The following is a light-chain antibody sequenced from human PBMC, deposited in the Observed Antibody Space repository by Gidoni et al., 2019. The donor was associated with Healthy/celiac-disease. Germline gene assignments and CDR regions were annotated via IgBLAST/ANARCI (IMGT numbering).Light chain of an antibody. CDR1: QSISSW. Sequence: DIQLTQSPSTLSASVGDRVTLTCRASQSISSWLAWYQQKPGKAPKLLIYDASSLESGVPSRFSGSGSGTEFTLTISSLQPDDFETYYCQQYKSYCRGTCGQGTKVEIK. J-gene: IGKJ1*01. CDR3: QQYKSYCRGT. V-gene: IGKV1-5*01. CDR2: DAS.